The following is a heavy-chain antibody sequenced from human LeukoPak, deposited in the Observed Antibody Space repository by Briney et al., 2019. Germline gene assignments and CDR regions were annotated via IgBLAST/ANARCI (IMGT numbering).Heavy chain of an antibody. J-gene: IGHJ5*02. CDR1: GGSFSGYY. V-gene: IGHV4-34*01. Sequence: SETLSLTCAVYGGSFSGYYWSWIRQPPGKGLEWIGEINHSGSTNYNPSLKSRVTISVDTSKNQFSLKLSSVTAADTAVYYCARAGLGTHSSATPFDPWGQGTLVTVSS. CDR3: ARAGLGTHSSATPFDP. CDR2: INHSGST. D-gene: IGHD6-19*01.